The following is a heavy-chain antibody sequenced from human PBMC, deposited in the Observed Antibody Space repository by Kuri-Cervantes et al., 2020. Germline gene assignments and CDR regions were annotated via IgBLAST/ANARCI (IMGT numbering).Heavy chain of an antibody. V-gene: IGHV3-74*03. CDR3: ARDRTYTMDV. J-gene: IGHJ6*02. Sequence: LSLTCAASGFTFSSYAMSWVRQVPGKGLVWVSRIISDGRSATYADSVRGRFTISRDNAKNTLYLQMNSLTAEDTAVYYCARDRTYTMDVWGQGTTVTVSS. CDR1: GFTFSSYA. CDR2: IISDGRSA. D-gene: IGHD2-2*01.